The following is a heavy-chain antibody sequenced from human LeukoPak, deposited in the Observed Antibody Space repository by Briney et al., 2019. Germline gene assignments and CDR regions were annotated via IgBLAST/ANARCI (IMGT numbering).Heavy chain of an antibody. D-gene: IGHD3-10*01. V-gene: IGHV3-53*01. CDR2: IYSGGST. J-gene: IGHJ4*02. Sequence: GGSLRLSCAASGFTVSSNYMSWVRQAPGKGLEWVSVIYSGGSTYYADSVKGRFTISRDTSKNTLYLQMNSLRAEDTAVYYCAKSSFSYGSGSYYPDYWGQGTLVTVSS. CDR1: GFTVSSNY. CDR3: AKSSFSYGSGSYYPDY.